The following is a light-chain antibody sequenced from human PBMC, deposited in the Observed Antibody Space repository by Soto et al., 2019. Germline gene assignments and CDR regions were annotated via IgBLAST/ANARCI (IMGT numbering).Light chain of an antibody. J-gene: IGKJ1*01. Sequence: EIVLTQSPGTLSLSPGERATLSCRASQSVSSSYLAWYQQKPGQAPRLLIYGASSRATGIPDRFSGSGYGTDFTLNIRRLDHEDLAVYYCQQYGSSPKTFGQGTKVDIK. CDR3: QQYGSSPKT. V-gene: IGKV3-20*01. CDR2: GAS. CDR1: QSVSSSY.